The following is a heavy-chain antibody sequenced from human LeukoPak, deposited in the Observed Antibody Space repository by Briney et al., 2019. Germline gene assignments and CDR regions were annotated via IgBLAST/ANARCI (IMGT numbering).Heavy chain of an antibody. V-gene: IGHV1-3*01. CDR2: INAGNGNT. J-gene: IGHJ4*02. CDR3: ARDGNCSGGRCQETNFDY. CDR1: GYTFTSYA. D-gene: IGHD2-15*01. Sequence: ASVKVSCKASGYTFTSYAMHWVRQAPGQRLEWMGWINAGNGNTKYSQKFQGRVTITRDTSASTAYMELSSLRSDDTAVYYCARDGNCSGGRCQETNFDYWGQGTLVTVSS.